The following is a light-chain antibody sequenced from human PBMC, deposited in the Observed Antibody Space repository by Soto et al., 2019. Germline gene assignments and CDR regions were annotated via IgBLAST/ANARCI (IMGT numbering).Light chain of an antibody. J-gene: IGLJ2*01. V-gene: IGLV2-14*03. CDR1: SSDIGAYNF. CDR2: DVN. Sequence: QSALTQPASVSGSPGQSITISCTGTSSDIGAYNFVSWYQQHPGKAPKLMLYDVNIRPSGVSNRFSGSKSGTTASLTTFGLQADYESGYYCTSWTTSTTMICGGGTK. CDR3: TSWTTSTTMI.